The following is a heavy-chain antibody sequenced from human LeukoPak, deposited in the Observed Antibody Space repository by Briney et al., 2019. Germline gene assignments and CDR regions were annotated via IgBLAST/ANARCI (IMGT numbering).Heavy chain of an antibody. CDR2: IGTNNGNI. CDR3: AREGFWRGYERHPRYYGMDV. V-gene: IGHV1-18*04. Sequence: ASVKVSCKTSGYSFSDYGISWVRQAPGQGLEWMGWIGTNNGNINYAQKFQGRVTMTTDTSKTAYMELRSLRYDDTAVYFCAREGFWRGYERHPRYYGMDVWGQGTTVIVSS. D-gene: IGHD3-3*01. CDR1: GYSFSDYG. J-gene: IGHJ6*02.